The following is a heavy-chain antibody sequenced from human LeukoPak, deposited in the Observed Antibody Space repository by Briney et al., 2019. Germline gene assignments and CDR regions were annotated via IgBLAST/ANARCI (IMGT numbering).Heavy chain of an antibody. CDR1: GFTFSIYT. CDR3: ARDHEFAAMVHYYYYGMDV. Sequence: PGGSLRLSCAASGFTFSIYTMHWVRQAPGKGLEWVSSISSAATAIHYADSVKGRFTISRDNTKNSLYLQMNSLRSEDTAVYYCARDHEFAAMVHYYYYGMDVWGQGTTVTVSS. D-gene: IGHD5-18*01. J-gene: IGHJ6*02. V-gene: IGHV3-21*04. CDR2: ISSAATAI.